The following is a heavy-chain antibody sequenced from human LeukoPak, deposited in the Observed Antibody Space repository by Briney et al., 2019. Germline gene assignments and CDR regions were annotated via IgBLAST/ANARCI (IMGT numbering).Heavy chain of an antibody. D-gene: IGHD5-18*01. V-gene: IGHV3-64*01. CDR1: GFTFSTYA. J-gene: IGHJ4*02. Sequence: PGGSLGLSCAASGFTFSTYAILWVRQAPGKGLEYVSAISSNGDSTYYANSVKGRFTTSRDNSKNTLYLQMGSLRAEDMAVYYCAAGYSYGNWGQGTLVTVSS. CDR2: ISSNGDST. CDR3: AAGYSYGN.